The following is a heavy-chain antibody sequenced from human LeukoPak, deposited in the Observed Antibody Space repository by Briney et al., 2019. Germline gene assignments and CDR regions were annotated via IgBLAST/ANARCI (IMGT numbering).Heavy chain of an antibody. D-gene: IGHD3-10*01. CDR1: GFTFSSYG. CDR3: AKGRDYYGSDYYAYYMDV. CDR2: IRYDGGNK. J-gene: IGHJ6*03. V-gene: IGHV3-30*02. Sequence: GGSLRLSCAASGFTFSSYGMHWVRQAPDKGLEWVAFIRYDGGNKYYADSVKGRFTISRDNSKNTLYLQMNSLRAEDTAVYYCAKGRDYYGSDYYAYYMDVWGKGTTVTVSS.